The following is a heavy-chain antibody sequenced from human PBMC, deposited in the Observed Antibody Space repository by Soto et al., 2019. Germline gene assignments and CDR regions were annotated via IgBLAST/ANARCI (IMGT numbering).Heavy chain of an antibody. CDR3: TTDSYSTIIDVRFDF. J-gene: IGHJ4*02. V-gene: IGHV3-15*07. D-gene: IGHD3-22*01. CDR2: IKSGGAT. CDR1: GFVLRNAW. Sequence: EVQLVDSGGGLVKPGGSLRLSCAASGFVLRNAWINWVRQAPGKGLEWVGRIKSGGATDFAALARGRFAITRDDSRNMAYMQMNNLDTEDTAVYYCTTDSYSTIIDVRFDFWGQGALVTVSS.